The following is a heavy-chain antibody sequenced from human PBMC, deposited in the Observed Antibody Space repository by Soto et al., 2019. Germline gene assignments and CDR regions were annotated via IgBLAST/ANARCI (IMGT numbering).Heavy chain of an antibody. J-gene: IGHJ6*02. CDR3: ASGETYLAV. CDR1: RDTFNKYA. Sequence: QVQLVQSGAEVKKPGSSVKVSCKTSRDTFNKYAFNWVRQAPGQGLEWMGWIIPIFSSRNYAEKFQGRVTITADDSTSTAYMALRSLRFEDTAVYYCASGETYLAVWGQGTTVTVSS. D-gene: IGHD3-16*01. CDR2: IIPIFSSR. V-gene: IGHV1-69*01.